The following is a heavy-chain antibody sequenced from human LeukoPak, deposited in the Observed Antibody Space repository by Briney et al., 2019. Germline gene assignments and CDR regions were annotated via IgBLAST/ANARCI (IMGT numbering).Heavy chain of an antibody. D-gene: IGHD3-3*01. Sequence: PGGSLRLSCAASGFTFSSYWMHWARQAPGKGLVWVSRINTDGSSTSYADSVKGRFTISRDNAKNTLYLQMNSLRAEDTAVYYCAKGARRFLEWLLDYYYYMDVWGKGTTVTVSS. J-gene: IGHJ6*03. CDR1: GFTFSSYW. V-gene: IGHV3-74*01. CDR3: AKGARRFLEWLLDYYYYMDV. CDR2: INTDGSST.